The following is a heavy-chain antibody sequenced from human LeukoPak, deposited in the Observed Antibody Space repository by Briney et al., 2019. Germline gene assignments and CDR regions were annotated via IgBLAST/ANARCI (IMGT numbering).Heavy chain of an antibody. CDR3: ARGGVAAAGTYYYYYMDV. D-gene: IGHD6-13*01. CDR1: GFTFSSYS. V-gene: IGHV3-21*01. J-gene: IGHJ6*03. CDR2: ISSSSSYI. Sequence: TGGSLRLSCAASGFTFSSYSMNWVRQAPGKGLEWVSSISSSSSYIYYADSVKGRFTISRDNAKNSLYLQMNSLRAEDTAVYYCARGGVAAAGTYYYYYMDVWGKGTTVTASS.